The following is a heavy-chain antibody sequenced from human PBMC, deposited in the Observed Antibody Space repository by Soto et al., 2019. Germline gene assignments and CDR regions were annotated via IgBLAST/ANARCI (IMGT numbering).Heavy chain of an antibody. J-gene: IGHJ4*02. V-gene: IGHV3-11*03. CDR1: GFTFSDYY. D-gene: IGHD3-9*01. CDR2: ISSSSSYT. CDR3: ATRDILTGHLDY. Sequence: PGGSLRLSCAASGFTFSDYYMSWIRQAPGKGLEWVSYISSSSSYTNYADSVKGRFTISRDNAKNSLYLQMNSLRAEDTAVYYCATRDILTGHLDYWGQGTLVTVSS.